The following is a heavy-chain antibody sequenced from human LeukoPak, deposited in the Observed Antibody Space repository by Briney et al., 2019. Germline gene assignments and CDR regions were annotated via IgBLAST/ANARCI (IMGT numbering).Heavy chain of an antibody. CDR3: ASPYCYGSGNLYYYYYGMDV. CDR2: INPNSGGT. D-gene: IGHD3-10*01. V-gene: IGHV1-2*02. Sequence: ASVKVSCKASGYTFTGYYMHWVRQAPGQGLEWMGWINPNSGGTNYAQKFQGRVTMTRDTSISTAYMELSRLRSDDTAVYYCASPYCYGSGNLYYYYYGMDVWGQGTTVTVSS. J-gene: IGHJ6*02. CDR1: GYTFTGYY.